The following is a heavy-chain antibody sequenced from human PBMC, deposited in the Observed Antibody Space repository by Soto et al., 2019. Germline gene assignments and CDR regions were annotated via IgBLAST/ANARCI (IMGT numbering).Heavy chain of an antibody. CDR2: IYSGGST. CDR3: ARDVPYYYGSGRLSHMDV. J-gene: IGHJ6*03. Sequence: GGSLRLSCAASGFTVSSNYMSWVRQAPGKGLEWVSVIYSGGSTYYADSVKGRFTISRDNSKNTLYLQMNSLRAEDTAVYYCARDVPYYYGSGRLSHMDVWGKGTTVTVSS. V-gene: IGHV3-66*01. D-gene: IGHD3-10*01. CDR1: GFTVSSNY.